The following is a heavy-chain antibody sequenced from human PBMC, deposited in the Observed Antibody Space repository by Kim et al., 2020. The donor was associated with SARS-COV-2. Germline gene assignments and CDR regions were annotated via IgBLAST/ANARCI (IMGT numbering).Heavy chain of an antibody. CDR1: GFTFRTYW. J-gene: IGHJ4*02. D-gene: IGHD6-6*01. CDR2: IKGDGSVK. V-gene: IGHV3-7*01. Sequence: GGSLRLSCAASGFTFRTYWMSWVRQAPGKGLEWLANIKGDGSVKYYGDSVKGRFTISRDNAKNSLYLQMNSLTVEDTAGYYCARIGYSSSSTDYWGQGTLVTVPS. CDR3: ARIGYSSSSTDY.